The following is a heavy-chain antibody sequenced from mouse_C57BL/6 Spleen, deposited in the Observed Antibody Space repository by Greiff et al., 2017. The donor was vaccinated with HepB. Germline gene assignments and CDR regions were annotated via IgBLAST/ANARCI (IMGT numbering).Heavy chain of an antibody. D-gene: IGHD4-1*01. J-gene: IGHJ4*01. CDR1: GYTFTSYW. CDR2: IHPNSGST. Sequence: QVQLQQPGAELVKPGASVKLSCKASGYTFTSYWMHWVKQRPGQGLEWIGMIHPNSGSTNYNEKFKSKATLTVDKSSSTAYMQLSSLTSEDSAVYYCAREEVNWDDYAMDYWGQGTSVTVSS. V-gene: IGHV1-64*01. CDR3: AREEVNWDDYAMDY.